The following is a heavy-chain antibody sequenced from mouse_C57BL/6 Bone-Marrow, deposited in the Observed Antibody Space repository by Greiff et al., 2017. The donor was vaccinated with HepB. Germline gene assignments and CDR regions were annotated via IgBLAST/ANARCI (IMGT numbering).Heavy chain of an antibody. CDR3: ARHRMTTVWYFDV. V-gene: IGHV5-6*01. D-gene: IGHD1-1*01. Sequence: EVQVVESGGDLVKPGGSLKLSCAASGFTFSSYGMPWVRQNPDKRLEWVATISTGGSYTYYPDSLKGRFTISRDNATTTLYLQMSSLKSEDTAMYYYARHRMTTVWYFDVWGTGTTVTVSS. CDR1: GFTFSSYG. J-gene: IGHJ1*03. CDR2: ISTGGSYT.